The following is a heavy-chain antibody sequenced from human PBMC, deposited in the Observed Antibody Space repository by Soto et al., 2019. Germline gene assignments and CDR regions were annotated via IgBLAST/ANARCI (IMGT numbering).Heavy chain of an antibody. Sequence: EVQLVESGGGLVKPGGSLRLSCAASGFTFDNAWMSWVRQAPGKGLEWVGRIKSKTDGGTADYAAPVKGRFTISRDDSNNTLFLQMNSLKTEDTAVYYCTTDLGHMYDFDYWGQGTLVPVSS. D-gene: IGHD2-8*01. CDR1: GFTFDNAW. J-gene: IGHJ4*02. V-gene: IGHV3-15*01. CDR2: IKSKTDGGTA. CDR3: TTDLGHMYDFDY.